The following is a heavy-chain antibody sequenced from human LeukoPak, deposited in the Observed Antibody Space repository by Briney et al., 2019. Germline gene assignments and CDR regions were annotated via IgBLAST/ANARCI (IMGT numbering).Heavy chain of an antibody. J-gene: IGHJ4*02. CDR1: GFTFSTYI. CDR3: ARDHDSNIASLHY. Sequence: GGSLRLSCGASGFTFSTYIMNWVRHPPGKGLEWVSSISGGSSYIRYTDSLKGRFTISRDNVKNSVYLQMSNLRVEDTAVYFCARDHDSNIASLHYWGQGTLVTVSS. CDR2: ISGGSSYI. V-gene: IGHV3-21*01. D-gene: IGHD2-21*01.